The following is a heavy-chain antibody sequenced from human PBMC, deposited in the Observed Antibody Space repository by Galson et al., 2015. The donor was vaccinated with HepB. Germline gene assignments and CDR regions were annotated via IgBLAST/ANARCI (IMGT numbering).Heavy chain of an antibody. CDR3: AILPSYDNTNDY. CDR2: TYYRSKWNY. CDR1: GDSVSRNTAV. Sequence: CAISGDSVSRNTAVWSWIRQSPSRGLEWLGRTYYRSKWNYDYADSVKGRISINPDTSKNQFSLHLNSLTPEDTAVYYCAILPSYDNTNDYWGQRTLVTVSS. J-gene: IGHJ4*02. D-gene: IGHD3-16*01. V-gene: IGHV6-1*01.